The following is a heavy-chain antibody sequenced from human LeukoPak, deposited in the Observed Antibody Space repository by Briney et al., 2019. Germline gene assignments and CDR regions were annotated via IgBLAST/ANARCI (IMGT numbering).Heavy chain of an antibody. CDR1: GGSISSGRYC. D-gene: IGHD3-10*01. CDR3: ARDVVRAYFFDH. Sequence: TLSLTCGLSGGSISSGRYCWRGIRQPAGKGLEWIGRIYTSGSTNYNPALKSRVTISVDTSKNQFSLKLSSVTAADTAVYYLARDVVRAYFFDHWGEGTLVTVSS. CDR2: IYTSGST. J-gene: IGHJ4*02. V-gene: IGHV4-61*02.